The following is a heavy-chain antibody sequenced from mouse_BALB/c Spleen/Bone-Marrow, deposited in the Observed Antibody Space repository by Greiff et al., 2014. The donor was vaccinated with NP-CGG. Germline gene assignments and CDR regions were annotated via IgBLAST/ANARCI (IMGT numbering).Heavy chain of an antibody. J-gene: IGHJ3*01. D-gene: IGHD2-3*01. Sequence: ESGGGLVQPGGSLKLSCAASGFDFSRYWMTWVRQAPGKGLEWIGEINPDSSTINYTPSLKDKFIISRDNAQNTLYLQMSKVRSDDTALYYCARNGYYGWIAYWGQGTLVTVSA. CDR3: ARNGYYGWIAY. V-gene: IGHV4-1*02. CDR2: INPDSSTI. CDR1: GFDFSRYW.